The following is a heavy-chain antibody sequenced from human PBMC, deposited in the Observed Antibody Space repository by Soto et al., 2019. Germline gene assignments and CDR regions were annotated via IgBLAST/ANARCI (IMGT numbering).Heavy chain of an antibody. CDR3: ARDNRKELWVEGLNAMDV. J-gene: IGHJ6*02. Sequence: QVQLVQSGPEVKKPGASVKVSCKASAYTFTTYGISWVRQAPGQGLEWMGWISGYNGQPNYPQKFWGRVTLTTDTSTSTAYMELRSLRSDDTAMYYCARDNRKELWVEGLNAMDVWGQGTTVTVSS. CDR1: AYTFTTYG. CDR2: ISGYNGQP. D-gene: IGHD3-10*01. V-gene: IGHV1-18*04.